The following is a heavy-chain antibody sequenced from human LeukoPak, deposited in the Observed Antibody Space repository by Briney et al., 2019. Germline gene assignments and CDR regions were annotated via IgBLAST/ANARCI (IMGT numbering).Heavy chain of an antibody. J-gene: IGHJ4*02. V-gene: IGHV3-66*01. CDR1: GFKVSTNY. Sequence: GGSLRLSCAASGFKVSTNYMSWVRQAPGKGLEWVSIIYSGGSTYYADSVKGRFTISRDISKNTLYLQMNSLRAEDTAVYYCARDLGYDAYDWPPGYWGQGTRVIVSS. CDR3: ARDLGYDAYDWPPGY. D-gene: IGHD5-12*01. CDR2: IYSGGST.